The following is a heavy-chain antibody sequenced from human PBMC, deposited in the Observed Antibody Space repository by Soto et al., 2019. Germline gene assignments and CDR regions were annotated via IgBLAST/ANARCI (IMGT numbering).Heavy chain of an antibody. V-gene: IGHV2-70*01. J-gene: IGHJ6*02. Sequence: ESGPTLVNPTQTLTLTCTFSGFSLSTSGVGVSWIRQPPGKALEWLALIDWDDDKYYSTSLKTRLTISKDTSKNQVVLTMTNMDPVDTATYYCARTLYYYDSSGYAHYVMDVWGQGTTVTVS. D-gene: IGHD3-22*01. CDR1: GFSLSTSGVG. CDR3: ARTLYYYDSSGYAHYVMDV. CDR2: IDWDDDK.